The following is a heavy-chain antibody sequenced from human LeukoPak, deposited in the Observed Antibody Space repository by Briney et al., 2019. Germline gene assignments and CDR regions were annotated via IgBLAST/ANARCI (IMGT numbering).Heavy chain of an antibody. CDR2: IIASGATT. Sequence: PGGSLRLSCAASGFTFSSYGMSWVRQSPGKGLEWVSAIIASGATTYHADSVKGRFTISRDNSKNTLYLQLNSLRVDDTAVYYCAGYVSGTMRDYWGQGTVVTVSS. V-gene: IGHV3-23*01. D-gene: IGHD3-10*01. J-gene: IGHJ4*02. CDR1: GFTFSSYG. CDR3: AGYVSGTMRDY.